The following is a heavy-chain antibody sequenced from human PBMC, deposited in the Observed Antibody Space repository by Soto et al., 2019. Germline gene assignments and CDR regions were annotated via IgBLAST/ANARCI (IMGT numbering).Heavy chain of an antibody. Sequence: ESLKISCRTSGYKFTSSWIAWVRQKPGKGLEWMGIIFPSDSDTRYSPSFQGQVTISADRSTSTVFLQWASLKASDTAVYFCARKDKSGYFNWFDPWGQGTLVTVSS. D-gene: IGHD3-22*01. CDR1: GYKFTSSW. CDR2: IFPSDSDT. CDR3: ARKDKSGYFNWFDP. V-gene: IGHV5-51*01. J-gene: IGHJ5*02.